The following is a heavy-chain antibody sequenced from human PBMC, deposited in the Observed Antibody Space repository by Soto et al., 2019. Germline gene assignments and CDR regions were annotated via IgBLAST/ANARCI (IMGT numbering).Heavy chain of an antibody. J-gene: IGHJ6*02. V-gene: IGHV3-74*01. CDR2: INSDETTT. CDR1: GFTITNYW. CDR3: ARGFRWGMDV. Sequence: DVQLVESGGGLVQPGGSLRLSCVASGFTITNYWMHWVRQVPGKGLVWVSRINSDETTTDYADSVKGRFASSRDNAENTVYLQMNSLRAEDSAVYYCARGFRWGMDVWGQGTTVTVSS. D-gene: IGHD3-16*02.